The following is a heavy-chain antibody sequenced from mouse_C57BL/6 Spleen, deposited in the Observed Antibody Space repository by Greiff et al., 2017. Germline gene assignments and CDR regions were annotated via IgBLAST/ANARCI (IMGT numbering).Heavy chain of an antibody. D-gene: IGHD2-4*01. V-gene: IGHV1-20*01. CDR3: ARGLGNY. J-gene: IGHJ2*01. CDR2: INPYNGDT. Sequence: EVQLQQSGPELVKPGDSVKISCTASGYSFTGYFMNWVMQSHGKSLEWIGRINPYNGDTFYNQKFKGKATLTVDKSSSTAHMELRSLTSEGSAVYYCARGLGNYWRQGTTLTVSS. CDR1: GYSFTGYF.